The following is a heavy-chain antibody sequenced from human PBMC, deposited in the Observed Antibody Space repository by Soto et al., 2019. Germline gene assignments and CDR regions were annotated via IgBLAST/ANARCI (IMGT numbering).Heavy chain of an antibody. V-gene: IGHV4-31*03. J-gene: IGHJ6*02. D-gene: IGHD3-10*01. Sequence: QVQLQESGPGLVKPSQTLSLTCTVSGGSISSGGYYWSWIRQHPGKGLEWIGYIYYSGSTYYNPSLKSRVTISVDTSKNQFSLKLSSVTAADTAVYYCVRDFLLSTNYYGSGAGGVVGMDVWGQGTTVTVS. CDR3: VRDFLLSTNYYGSGAGGVVGMDV. CDR2: IYYSGST. CDR1: GGSISSGGYY.